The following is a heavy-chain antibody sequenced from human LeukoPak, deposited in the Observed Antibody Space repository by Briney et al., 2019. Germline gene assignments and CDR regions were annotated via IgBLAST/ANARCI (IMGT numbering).Heavy chain of an antibody. CDR2: IYTSGST. CDR1: GGSISSGSYY. J-gene: IGHJ4*02. CDR3: ARGRGDHKDPVDY. Sequence: PSETLSLTCTVSGGSISSGSYYWSWIRQPAGKGLEWIGRIYTSGSTNYNPSLKSRVTISVDTSKNQFSLKLSSVTAADTAVYCCARGRGDHKDPVDYWGQGTLVTVSS. V-gene: IGHV4-61*02. D-gene: IGHD4-17*01.